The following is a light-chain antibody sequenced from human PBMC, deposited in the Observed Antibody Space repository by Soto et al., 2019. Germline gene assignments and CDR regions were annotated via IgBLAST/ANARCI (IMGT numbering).Light chain of an antibody. Sequence: QSALTQPASVSGSPGQSITLSCTGTSSDVGGYNLVSWYQQHPGKAPKLMIFEVSNRPSGVFNRFSGSKSGNTASLTISGLPAEDEADYYCTSYTSSSTVVFGGGTKLTVL. V-gene: IGLV2-14*01. J-gene: IGLJ2*01. CDR1: SSDVGGYNL. CDR2: EVS. CDR3: TSYTSSSTVV.